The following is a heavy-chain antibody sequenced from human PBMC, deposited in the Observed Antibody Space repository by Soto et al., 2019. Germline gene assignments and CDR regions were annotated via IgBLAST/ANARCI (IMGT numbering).Heavy chain of an antibody. D-gene: IGHD1-1*01. Sequence: QVHLVQSGTEVKKHGASVKVSCKGSGYDVTTYGITWVRQAPGQGLEWMAWISAHNGNTDYAQKLQGRVTVTRDTSTSTAYMELRSLRSDDTAVYYCARGRYGDYWGQGALVTVSS. CDR3: ARGRYGDY. CDR1: GYDVTTYG. CDR2: ISAHNGNT. V-gene: IGHV1-18*01. J-gene: IGHJ4*02.